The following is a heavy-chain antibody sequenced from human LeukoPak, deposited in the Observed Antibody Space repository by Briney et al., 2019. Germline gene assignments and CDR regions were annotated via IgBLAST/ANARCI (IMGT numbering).Heavy chain of an antibody. CDR1: GFTFSSYE. J-gene: IGHJ4*02. Sequence: PGGSLRLSCAASGFTFSSYEMNWVRQAPGKGLEWVANIKQDGSEKYYVDSVKGRFTISRDNAKNSLYLQMNSLRAEDTAVYYCARGGLSTYGDYFGVDYWGQGTLVTVSS. V-gene: IGHV3-7*01. CDR2: IKQDGSEK. D-gene: IGHD4-17*01. CDR3: ARGGLSTYGDYFGVDY.